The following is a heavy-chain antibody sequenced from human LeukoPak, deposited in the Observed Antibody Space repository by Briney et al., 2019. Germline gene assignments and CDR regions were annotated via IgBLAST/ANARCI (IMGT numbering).Heavy chain of an antibody. V-gene: IGHV4-59*05. D-gene: IGHD1-7*01. CDR2: IYYSGST. J-gene: IGHJ5*02. CDR1: GGSISSYY. Sequence: SETLSLTCTVSGGSISSYYWSWIRQPPGKGLEWIGSIYYSGSTYYSPSLKSRVTISVDTSKNQFSLKLSSVTAADTAVYYCARHSSLRSPTTPWGQGTLVTVSS. CDR3: ARHSSLRSPTTP.